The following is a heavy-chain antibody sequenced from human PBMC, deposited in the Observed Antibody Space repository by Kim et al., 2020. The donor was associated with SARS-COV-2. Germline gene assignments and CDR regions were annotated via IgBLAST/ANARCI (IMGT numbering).Heavy chain of an antibody. Sequence: YNPSLKSRVTMSVDTSKNQFSLKLSSVTAADTAVYYCARIQLWFFNWFDPWGQGTLVTVSS. J-gene: IGHJ5*02. CDR3: ARIQLWFFNWFDP. D-gene: IGHD5-18*01. V-gene: IGHV4-4*07.